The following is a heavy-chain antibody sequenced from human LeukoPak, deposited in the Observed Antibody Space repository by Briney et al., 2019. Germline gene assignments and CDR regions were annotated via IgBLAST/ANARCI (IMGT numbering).Heavy chain of an antibody. J-gene: IGHJ6*02. CDR2: IHYSGNT. CDR1: GGSIGSHL. V-gene: IGHV4-59*11. CDR3: ARDYDFSGGHYYYGLDV. Sequence: SETLSLTCTVSGGSIGSHLWNWIRHPPGKGLEWVGYIHYSGNTNYNPSLQSRLTISVDTSKNQFSLRLRSVIAADTAIYYCARDYDFSGGHYYYGLDVWGQGTTVTVSS. D-gene: IGHD3-3*01.